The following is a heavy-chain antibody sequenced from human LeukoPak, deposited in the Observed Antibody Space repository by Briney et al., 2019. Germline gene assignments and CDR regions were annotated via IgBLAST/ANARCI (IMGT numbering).Heavy chain of an antibody. CDR2: ISYDGSNK. J-gene: IGHJ4*02. Sequence: GGSLRLSCAASGFTFSSYAMHWVRQAPGKGLEWVAVISYDGSNKYYADSVKGRFTIPRDNSKNTLYLQVNSLRAEDTAVYYCARDPGYSYGLPSYWGQGTLVTVSS. CDR3: ARDPGYSYGLPSY. CDR1: GFTFSSYA. D-gene: IGHD5-18*01. V-gene: IGHV3-30-3*01.